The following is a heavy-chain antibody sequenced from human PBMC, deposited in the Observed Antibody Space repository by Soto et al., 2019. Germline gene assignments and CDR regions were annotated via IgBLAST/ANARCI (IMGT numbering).Heavy chain of an antibody. J-gene: IGHJ4*02. CDR1: GFTFSSYS. D-gene: IGHD6-19*01. Sequence: VVSLRLWCAASGFTFSSYSMNWVRQVPGKGLEWVSSISSSSSYIYYADSVKGRFTISRDNAKNSLYLQMNSLRAEDTAVYYCARDPNSSGWSYPNWGQGTLVTVSS. V-gene: IGHV3-21*01. CDR3: ARDPNSSGWSYPN. CDR2: ISSSSSYI.